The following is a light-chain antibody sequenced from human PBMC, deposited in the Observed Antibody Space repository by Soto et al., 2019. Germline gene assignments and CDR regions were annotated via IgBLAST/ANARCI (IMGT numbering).Light chain of an antibody. CDR3: HQYGDGPYT. V-gene: IGKV3-15*01. CDR2: GAS. J-gene: IGKJ2*01. Sequence: EIVMTQSPATLSLSPGERATLSCRASQSVSSNVAWYQQIPGQTPRLLIYGASTRATGIPVRFSGSGSGTEFTLTISSLQSEDFAVYYCHQYGDGPYTFGQGTKVEI. CDR1: QSVSSN.